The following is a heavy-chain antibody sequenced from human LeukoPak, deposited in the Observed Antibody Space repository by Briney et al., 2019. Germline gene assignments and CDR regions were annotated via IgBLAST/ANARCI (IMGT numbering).Heavy chain of an antibody. CDR2: INHSGST. J-gene: IGHJ6*03. CDR1: GGSISSSSYY. V-gene: IGHV4-39*07. D-gene: IGHD1-26*01. Sequence: SETLSLTCTVSGGSISSSSYYWSWIRQPPGKGLEWIGEINHSGSTNYNPSLKSRVTISVDTSKNQFSLKLSSVTAADTAVYYCARSGWELLPGWNYYYYMDVWGKGTTVTVSS. CDR3: ARSGWELLPGWNYYYYMDV.